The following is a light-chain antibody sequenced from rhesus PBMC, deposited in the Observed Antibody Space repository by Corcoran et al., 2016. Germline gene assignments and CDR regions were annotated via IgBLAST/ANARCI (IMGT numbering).Light chain of an antibody. CDR3: QQYNDSPFT. CDR2: YTS. CDR1: QDINHD. Sequence: DIQMTQSPSSLSASVGDRVTITCRASQDINHDLSWYQQKPGKAPKSLIYYTSSLETGVPSRFSGSGSGTDYTLTISSLQPEDIATYYCQQYNDSPFTFGPGTKLDIK. J-gene: IGKJ3*01. V-gene: IGKV1-66*01.